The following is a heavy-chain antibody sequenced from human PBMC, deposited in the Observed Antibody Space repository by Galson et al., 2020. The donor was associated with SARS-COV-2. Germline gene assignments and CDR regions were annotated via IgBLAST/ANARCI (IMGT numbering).Heavy chain of an antibody. CDR2: ISSSSSTI. J-gene: IGHJ6*03. CDR1: GFTFSSYS. V-gene: IGHV3-48*04. CDR3: ARAGGHYMDV. D-gene: IGHD3-10*01. Sequence: GESLKISCAASGFTFSSYSMNWVRQAPGKGLEWVSYISSSSSTIYYADSVKGRFTISRDNAKNSLYLQMNSLRAEDTAVYYCARAGGHYMDVWGKGTTVTVSS.